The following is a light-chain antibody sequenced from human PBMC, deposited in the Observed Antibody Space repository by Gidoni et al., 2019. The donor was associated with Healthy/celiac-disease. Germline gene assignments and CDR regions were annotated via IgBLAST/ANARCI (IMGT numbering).Light chain of an antibody. CDR1: SSDVGGYNY. CDR2: DVS. V-gene: IGLV2-14*01. J-gene: IGLJ3*02. Sequence: QSALTQPASVSGSSGQSITISCTGTSSDVGGYNYVSWYQQHPGKAPKLMIHDVSNRPSGVSNRFSGSKSGNTASLTISGLQAEDEADYYCSSYTSSSTPRVFGGGTKLTVL. CDR3: SSYTSSSTPRV.